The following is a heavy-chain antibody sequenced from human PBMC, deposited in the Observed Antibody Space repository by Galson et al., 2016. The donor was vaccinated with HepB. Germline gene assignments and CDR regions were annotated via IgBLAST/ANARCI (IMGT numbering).Heavy chain of an antibody. CDR2: MSSDGTNK. CDR1: GFTFSRYA. D-gene: IGHD1-26*01. J-gene: IGHJ2*01. V-gene: IGHV3-30-3*01. CDR3: AREALLGATDWYFDL. Sequence: SLRLSCAGSGFTFSRYAMHWARQAPGKGLEWVAVMSSDGTNKYYADSVRGRFTISRDNSKNTLYLQMKTLRVEDRATFYCAREALLGATDWYFDLWGRGTLVTVSS.